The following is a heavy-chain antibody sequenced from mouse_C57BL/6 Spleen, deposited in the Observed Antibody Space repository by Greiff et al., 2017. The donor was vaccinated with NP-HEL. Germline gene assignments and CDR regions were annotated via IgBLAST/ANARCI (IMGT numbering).Heavy chain of an antibody. V-gene: IGHV5-16*01. CDR2: INYDGSST. CDR1: GFTFSDYY. D-gene: IGHD2-2*01. CDR3: ARGGYDWYFDV. Sequence: VQLKESEGGLVQPGSSMKLSCTASGFTFSDYYMAWVRQVPEKGLEWVANINYDGSSTYYLDSLKSRFIISRDNAKNILYLQMSSLKSEDTATYYCARGGYDWYFDVWGTGTTVTVSS. J-gene: IGHJ1*03.